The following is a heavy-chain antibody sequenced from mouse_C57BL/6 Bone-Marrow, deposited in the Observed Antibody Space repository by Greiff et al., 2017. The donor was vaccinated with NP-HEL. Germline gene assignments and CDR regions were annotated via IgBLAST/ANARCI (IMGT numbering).Heavy chain of an antibody. V-gene: IGHV1-55*01. Sequence: QVQLQQPGAELVKPGASVKMSCKASGYTFTSYWITWVKQRPGQGLEWIGDIYPGSGSTNYNEKFKSKATLTVDTSSSTAYMQLSSLTSEDSAVDYCALIYDGYYYFDYWGQGTTLTVSS. J-gene: IGHJ2*01. CDR1: GYTFTSYW. D-gene: IGHD2-3*01. CDR3: ALIYDGYYYFDY. CDR2: IYPGSGST.